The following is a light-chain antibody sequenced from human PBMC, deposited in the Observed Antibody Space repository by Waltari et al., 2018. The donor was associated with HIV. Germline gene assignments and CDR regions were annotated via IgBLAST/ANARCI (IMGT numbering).Light chain of an antibody. V-gene: IGLV2-8*01. CDR3: SSYAGSNICGV. Sequence: QSALTQPPSASGSPGQSVTISCTGTSSDVGGYNYVSWYQQHPGKAPKLMIYEVSKRPSGVPDRFSGSKSGNTASLTVSGLQAEDEADYYCSSYAGSNICGVFGGGTKLTVL. CDR2: EVS. CDR1: SSDVGGYNY. J-gene: IGLJ2*01.